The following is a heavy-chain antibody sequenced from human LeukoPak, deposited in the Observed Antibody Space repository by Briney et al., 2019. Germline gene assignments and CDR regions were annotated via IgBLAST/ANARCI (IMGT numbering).Heavy chain of an antibody. CDR1: GYTFTAYY. D-gene: IGHD1-14*01. CDR2: INPNIDDT. CDR3: ARKNNDY. V-gene: IGHV1-2*02. Sequence: ASVKVSCKASGYTFTAYYIHWVRQAPGQGLEWMGWINPNIDDTNYSQKFQGRVTMTSDTSINTAYMELSRLRSDDTAVYYCARKNNDYWGQGTLVTVSS. J-gene: IGHJ4*02.